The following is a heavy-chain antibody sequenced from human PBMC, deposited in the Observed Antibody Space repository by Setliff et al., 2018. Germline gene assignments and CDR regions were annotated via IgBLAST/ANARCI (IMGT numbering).Heavy chain of an antibody. V-gene: IGHV1-69*06. CDR3: ARVYYDSSGFYPHDAFDI. Sequence: GASVKVSCKVSGYRLIEVSMHWVRQAPGQGLEWMGGIIPIFGTSNYAQKFQGRVTITADKSTSTAYMELSSPRSEDTAVYYCARVYYDSSGFYPHDAFDIWGQGTMVTVSS. J-gene: IGHJ3*02. CDR1: GYRLIEVS. CDR2: IIPIFGTS. D-gene: IGHD3-22*01.